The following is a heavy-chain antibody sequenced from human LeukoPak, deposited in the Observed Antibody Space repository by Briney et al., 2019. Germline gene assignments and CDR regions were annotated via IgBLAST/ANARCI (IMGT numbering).Heavy chain of an antibody. CDR3: ARSRLNYYDSSGYSQHFDY. CDR1: GFTFSSYD. J-gene: IGHJ4*02. D-gene: IGHD3-22*01. V-gene: IGHV3-13*01. Sequence: GGSLRLSCAAYGFTFSSYDMHWVRQATGKGLEWVSAIGTAGDTYYPGSVKGRFTISRENAKNSLYLQMNSLRAEDTAVYYCARSRLNYYDSSGYSQHFDYWGQGTLVTVSS. CDR2: IGTAGDT.